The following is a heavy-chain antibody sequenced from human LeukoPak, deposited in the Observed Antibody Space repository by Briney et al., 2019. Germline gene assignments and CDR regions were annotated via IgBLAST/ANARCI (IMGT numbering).Heavy chain of an antibody. CDR2: ISAYNGNT. Sequence: ASVKVSCKASGYTFTSYGISWVRQAPGQGLEWMGWISAYNGNTNYAQKLQGRVTMTTDTSTSTAYMELRSLRSDDTAVYYCAKDVKNTIVAKRYFDFWGQGTLVTVSS. J-gene: IGHJ4*02. D-gene: IGHD5-12*01. CDR3: AKDVKNTIVAKRYFDF. V-gene: IGHV1-18*01. CDR1: GYTFTSYG.